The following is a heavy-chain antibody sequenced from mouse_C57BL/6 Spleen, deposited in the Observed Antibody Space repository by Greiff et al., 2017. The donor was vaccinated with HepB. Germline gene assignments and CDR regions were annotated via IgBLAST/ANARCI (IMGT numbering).Heavy chain of an antibody. Sequence: QVQLKESGAELVRPGASVTLSCKASGYTFTDYEMHWVKQTPVHGLEWIGAIDPETGGTAYNQKFKGKAILTADKSSSTAYMELRSLTSEDSAVYYCTRYGSSGSYAMDYWGQGTSVTVSS. CDR2: IDPETGGT. CDR1: GYTFTDYE. V-gene: IGHV1-15*01. D-gene: IGHD1-1*01. CDR3: TRYGSSGSYAMDY. J-gene: IGHJ4*01.